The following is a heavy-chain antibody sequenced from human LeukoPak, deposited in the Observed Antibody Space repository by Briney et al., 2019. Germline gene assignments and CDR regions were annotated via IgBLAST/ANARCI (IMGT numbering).Heavy chain of an antibody. Sequence: GGSLRLSCAASGFTFSSYSMNWVRQAPGKGLEWVSSISSSSSYIYYADSVKGRFTISRDNAKNSLYLQMNSLRAEDTAVYYCARFHTYYYDSSGYYSLDYWGQGTLVTVSS. CDR3: ARFHTYYYDSSGYYSLDY. V-gene: IGHV3-21*01. CDR1: GFTFSSYS. D-gene: IGHD3-22*01. J-gene: IGHJ4*02. CDR2: ISSSSSYI.